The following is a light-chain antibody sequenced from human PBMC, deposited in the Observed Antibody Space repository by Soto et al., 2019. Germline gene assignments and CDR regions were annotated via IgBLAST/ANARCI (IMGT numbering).Light chain of an antibody. CDR2: GVS. J-gene: IGKJ4*01. CDR3: QQYSQWPLT. Sequence: EIVLTQSPATLSLSPGERATLSCRASQSVSSSYLAWYQQKPGQAPRLLMYGVSTRATGIPARFGGSGSATEFTLTISSLQSEDFAVYYCQQYSQWPLTFGGGTKVDIK. V-gene: IGKV3-15*01. CDR1: QSVSSSY.